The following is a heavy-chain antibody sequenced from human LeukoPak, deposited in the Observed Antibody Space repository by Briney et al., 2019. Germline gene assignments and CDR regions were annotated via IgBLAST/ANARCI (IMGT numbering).Heavy chain of an antibody. V-gene: IGHV4-59*01. D-gene: IGHD3-9*01. J-gene: IGHJ6*02. CDR1: GDSLSRYY. CDR3: ARGLLTGRYVMDV. Sequence: PSETLSLTCTVSGDSLSRYYWTCMRHPPGKGLEWIGYIYYSGANNYNPSRKGRVTIPLSTSKKQFSLRLSSVTAADTAVYYCARGLLTGRYVMDVWGQGTTVTVSS. CDR2: IYYSGAN.